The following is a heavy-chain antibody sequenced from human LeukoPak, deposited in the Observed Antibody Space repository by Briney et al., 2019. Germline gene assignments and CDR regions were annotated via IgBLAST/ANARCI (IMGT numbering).Heavy chain of an antibody. CDR2: IYHSGST. D-gene: IGHD3-10*02. Sequence: SETLSLTCTVSGYSISSGYYWGWIRQPPGKGLEWIGSIYHSGSTYYNPSLKSRVTISVDTSKNQFSLKLSSVTAADTAVYYCARAGYYYVQGYFDYWGQGTLVTVSS. CDR3: ARAGYYYVQGYFDY. CDR1: GYSISSGYY. J-gene: IGHJ4*02. V-gene: IGHV4-38-2*02.